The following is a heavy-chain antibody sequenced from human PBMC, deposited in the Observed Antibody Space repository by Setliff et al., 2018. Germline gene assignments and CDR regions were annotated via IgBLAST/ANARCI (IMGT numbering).Heavy chain of an antibody. CDR1: GFLFKDYY. Sequence: GGSLRLSCAASGFLFKDYYMTWIRQAPGKGLEWLSYISSSGSNILYADSVKGRFTISRDNAKNSLYLQMNSLRAEDTALYYCAKANLDILTGYYFDYWGQGTLVTVSS. V-gene: IGHV3-11*01. CDR2: ISSSGSNI. CDR3: AKANLDILTGYYFDY. J-gene: IGHJ4*02. D-gene: IGHD3-9*01.